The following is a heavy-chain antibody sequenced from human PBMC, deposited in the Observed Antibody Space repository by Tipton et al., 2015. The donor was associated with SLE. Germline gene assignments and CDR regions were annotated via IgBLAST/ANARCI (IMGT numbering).Heavy chain of an antibody. CDR2: IKRNGREK. Sequence: PLRLSCAASGFTFSDYWMTWVRQAPGKGLEWVANIKRNGREKYYVDSVKGRFTISRDNAKNSVFLQMNSLRAEDTAVYYCASELRPGGTMVRGDLDSWGQGTLVTVSS. CDR1: GFTFSDYW. J-gene: IGHJ4*02. V-gene: IGHV3-7*01. CDR3: ASELRPGGTMVRGDLDS. D-gene: IGHD3-10*01.